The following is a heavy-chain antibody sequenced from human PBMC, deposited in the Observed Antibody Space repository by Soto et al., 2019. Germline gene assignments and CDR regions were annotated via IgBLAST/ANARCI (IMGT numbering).Heavy chain of an antibody. J-gene: IGHJ6*02. V-gene: IGHV1-69*13. CDR1: GGTFSSYA. D-gene: IGHD6-19*01. Sequence: ASVKVSCKASGGTFSSYAISWVRQAPGQGLEWMGGIIPIFGTANYAQKFQGRVTITADESTSTAYMELSSLRSEDTAMYYCARVNSSGWYFHYYGMDVWGQGTTVTVSS. CDR3: ARVNSSGWYFHYYGMDV. CDR2: IIPIFGTA.